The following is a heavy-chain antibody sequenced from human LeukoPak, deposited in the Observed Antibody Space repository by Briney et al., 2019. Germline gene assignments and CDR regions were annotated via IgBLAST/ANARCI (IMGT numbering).Heavy chain of an antibody. Sequence: SETLSLTCTVSGGSINNYYWSWIRQPPGKGLEWIGFIYYSGNTNYNPSLKSRVTISVDTSKNQFSLRLSSVTAADTAVYYCARVSWFPGTSYYYMDVWGKGTTVTVSS. D-gene: IGHD1-1*01. CDR1: GGSINNYY. V-gene: IGHV4-59*01. CDR2: IYYSGNT. CDR3: ARVSWFPGTSYYYMDV. J-gene: IGHJ6*03.